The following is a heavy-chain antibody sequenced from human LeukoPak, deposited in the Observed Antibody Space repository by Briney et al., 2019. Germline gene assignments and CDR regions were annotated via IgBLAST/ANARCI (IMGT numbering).Heavy chain of an antibody. CDR2: IKQDGSEE. Sequence: QPGGSLRLSCAASGFTFSSYWMSWVRQAPGKGLEWVANIKQDGSEEYYVDSVKGRFTISRDNAKKSLYLQMNSLRAEDTAVYYCASIAPGTSYIRKWGQGTLVTVSS. V-gene: IGHV3-7*02. D-gene: IGHD3-10*01. J-gene: IGHJ4*02. CDR1: GFTFSSYW. CDR3: ASIAPGTSYIRK.